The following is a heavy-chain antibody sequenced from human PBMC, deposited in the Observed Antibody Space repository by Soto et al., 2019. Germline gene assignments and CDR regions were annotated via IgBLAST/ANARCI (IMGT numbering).Heavy chain of an antibody. J-gene: IGHJ4*02. CDR3: ARREIQGPIDY. D-gene: IGHD1-26*01. Sequence: QVQLQESGQGLVKPSDTLSLTCAVSSYAISSSNWWGWIRQPPGKGLEWIGYIYYSGTTYYNPSLTSRVTMSVDTSKYQFSLKLTSVTAVDTAVYYCARREIQGPIDYWGEGTLVTVSS. CDR2: IYYSGTT. V-gene: IGHV4-28*01. CDR1: SYAISSSNW.